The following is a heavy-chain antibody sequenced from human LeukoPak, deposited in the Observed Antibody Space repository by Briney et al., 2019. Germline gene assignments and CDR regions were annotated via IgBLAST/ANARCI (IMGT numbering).Heavy chain of an antibody. CDR1: GDSISSGLYY. V-gene: IGHV4-39*01. CDR3: ARQIAVAAPPDPNWFDS. Sequence: SETLSLTCSVSGDSISSGLYYWGWIRQSPGKGLEYIGSIFYSGTTYYTPSFKSRVTMSLDSPKNQFSLRLTSVTAADTAVHYCARQIAVAAPPDPNWFDSWGQGTLVTVSS. J-gene: IGHJ5*01. CDR2: IFYSGTT. D-gene: IGHD2-21*01.